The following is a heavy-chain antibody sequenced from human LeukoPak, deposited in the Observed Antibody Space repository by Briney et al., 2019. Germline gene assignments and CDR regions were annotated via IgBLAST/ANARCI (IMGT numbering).Heavy chain of an antibody. CDR3: ARGSKLNYYDGSGYYFPFDY. Sequence: PSETLSLTCAVYGGSFSGYCWSWIRQPPGKGLGWIGEINHSGSTNYNPSLKSRVTISVDTSKNQFSLKLSSVTAADTAVYYCARGSKLNYYDGSGYYFPFDYWGQGTLVTVSS. D-gene: IGHD3-22*01. CDR2: INHSGST. CDR1: GGSFSGYC. J-gene: IGHJ4*02. V-gene: IGHV4-34*01.